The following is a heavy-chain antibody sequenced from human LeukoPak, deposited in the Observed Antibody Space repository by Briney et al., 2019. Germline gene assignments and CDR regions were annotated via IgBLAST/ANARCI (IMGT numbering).Heavy chain of an antibody. J-gene: IGHJ3*02. CDR2: LNPNSGDT. Sequence: ASVTVSCKASGYTFTVYYMHWVRQAPGQGLQWMGWLNPNSGDTNYAQKFQGRVSMTRDTSISTAYMELRRLRSDDTAVFYCARGRREVAFDIWGRGTMVTVSS. V-gene: IGHV1-2*02. CDR3: ARGRREVAFDI. CDR1: GYTFTVYY.